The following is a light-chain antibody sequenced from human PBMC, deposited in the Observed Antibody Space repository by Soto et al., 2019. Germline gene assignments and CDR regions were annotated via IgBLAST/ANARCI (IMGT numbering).Light chain of an antibody. Sequence: ETVLTQSPGTLSLSPGERATLSCRASQSVSSNYLAWYQQKPGQAPSLLIYGGSTRATGVPDRFGGSGSGTLFTLTISRLEPEDFAVYYCQQYGSSPLTFGGGTKVEI. CDR2: GGS. J-gene: IGKJ4*01. CDR1: QSVSSNY. V-gene: IGKV3-20*01. CDR3: QQYGSSPLT.